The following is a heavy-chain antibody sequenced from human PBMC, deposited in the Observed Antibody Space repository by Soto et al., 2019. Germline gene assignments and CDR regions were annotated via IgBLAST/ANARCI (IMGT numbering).Heavy chain of an antibody. CDR2: VNPILSMS. Sequence: QVPLVQSGAEVRRPGSSVKVSCKASGDTFSFYDINCVRPAPGLAIEWMGRVNPILSMSNYAQRLQGRVTMTGDKSTSTAYMELSALRSEDTAIYYCATSYGSGYRAFHYWGQGALVTVSS. V-gene: IGHV1-69*04. J-gene: IGHJ4*02. CDR1: GDTFSFYD. CDR3: ATSYGSGYRAFHY. D-gene: IGHD3-10*01.